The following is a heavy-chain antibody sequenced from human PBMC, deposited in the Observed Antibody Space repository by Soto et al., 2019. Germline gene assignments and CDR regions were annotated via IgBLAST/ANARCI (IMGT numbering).Heavy chain of an antibody. CDR1: GGTFSSYT. J-gene: IGHJ4*02. Sequence: QVQLVQSGAEVKKPGSSVKVSCKASGGTFSSYTISWVRQAPGQGLEWMGRIIPILGIANYAQKFQGRVTLTADKSTSTAYMELSSLRSEDTAVYYCARGLIAAAGRDYWGQGTLVTVSS. CDR2: IIPILGIA. CDR3: ARGLIAAAGRDY. V-gene: IGHV1-69*02. D-gene: IGHD6-13*01.